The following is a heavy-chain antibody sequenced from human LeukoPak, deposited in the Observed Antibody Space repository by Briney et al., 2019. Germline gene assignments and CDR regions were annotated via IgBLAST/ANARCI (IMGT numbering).Heavy chain of an antibody. V-gene: IGHV4-34*01. J-gene: IGHJ4*02. CDR3: ARLRGYDIDY. CDR1: GGSFSGYY. Sequence: SETLSLTCAVYGGSFSGYYWSWVRQPPGKGLEWIGEINHSGSTNYNPSLKSRVTISVDTSKNQFSLKLSSVTAADTAVYYCARLRGYDIDYWGQGTLVTVSS. CDR2: INHSGST. D-gene: IGHD3-9*01.